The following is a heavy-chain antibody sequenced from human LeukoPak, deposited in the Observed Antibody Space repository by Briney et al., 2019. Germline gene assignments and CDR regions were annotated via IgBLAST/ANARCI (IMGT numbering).Heavy chain of an antibody. CDR2: VYYSGSA. CDR1: GGTVVTSAYS. CDR3: APLAGES. V-gene: IGHV4-39*01. D-gene: IGHD1-26*01. J-gene: IGHJ5*02. Sequence: SETLSFICTVSGGTVVTSAYSWGWIRQPPGKGLEYIRNVYYSGSAYYNPSLRSRVTLSIDTSSNQFSLRLTSVTAADTAVYYCAPLAGESWVQGTLVTVSS.